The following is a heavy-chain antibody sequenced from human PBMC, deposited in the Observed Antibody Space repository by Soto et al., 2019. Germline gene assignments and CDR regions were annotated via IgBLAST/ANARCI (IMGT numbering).Heavy chain of an antibody. Sequence: QVQLQESGPGLVKPSETLSLTCTVSGGSISSYYWSWIRQPPGKGLEWIGYIYYSGGTNYNPSLKSRVTISVDTTKTQFSPKLRSVTAADTAVYYRARAGGSYCSPYYCYGMDVWGQGTTVTVSS. CDR3: ARAGGSYCSPYYCYGMDV. CDR2: IYYSGGT. CDR1: GGSISSYY. V-gene: IGHV4-59*01. J-gene: IGHJ6*02. D-gene: IGHD1-26*01.